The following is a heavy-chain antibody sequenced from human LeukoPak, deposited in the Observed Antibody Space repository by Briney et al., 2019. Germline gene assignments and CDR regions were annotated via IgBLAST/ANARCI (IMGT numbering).Heavy chain of an antibody. D-gene: IGHD1-26*01. V-gene: IGHV3-48*04. CDR3: AKRGGSYIGYFDY. CDR2: INSVGGTT. Sequence: GGSLRLSCAASGFTFNSYGMNWFRQAPGKGLEWISYINSVGGTTFYADSVKGRFTITRDSANNTLYLQMNSLRVDDTAVYYCAKRGGSYIGYFDYWGQGTLVTVSS. CDR1: GFTFNSYG. J-gene: IGHJ4*02.